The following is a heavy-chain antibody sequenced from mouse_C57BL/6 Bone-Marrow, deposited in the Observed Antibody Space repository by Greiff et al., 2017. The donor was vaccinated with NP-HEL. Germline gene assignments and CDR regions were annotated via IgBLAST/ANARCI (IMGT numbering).Heavy chain of an antibody. CDR1: GYTFTSYW. D-gene: IGHD2-5*01. CDR3: ARPYYSNYDGV. Sequence: QVQLQQPGAELVKPGASVKLSCKASGYTFTSYWMHWVKQRPGQGLEWIGMIHPNSGSTNYNEKFKSKATLTVDKSASTAYMQLSSLTSEDSAVYYCARPYYSNYDGVWGTGTTVTVSS. V-gene: IGHV1-64*01. J-gene: IGHJ1*03. CDR2: IHPNSGST.